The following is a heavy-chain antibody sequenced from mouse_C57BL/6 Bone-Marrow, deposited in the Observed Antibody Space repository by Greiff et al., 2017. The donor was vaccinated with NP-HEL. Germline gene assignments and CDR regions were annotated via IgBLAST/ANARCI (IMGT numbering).Heavy chain of an antibody. J-gene: IGHJ1*03. CDR1: GYTFTDYY. Sequence: VQLKQSGPVLVKPGASVKMSCKASGYTFTDYYMNWVKQSHGKSLEWIGVINPYNGGTSYNQKFKGKATLTVDKSSSTAYMELNSLTSEDSAVYYCASGYGKRWYFDVWGTGTTVTVSS. CDR2: INPYNGGT. CDR3: ASGYGKRWYFDV. D-gene: IGHD2-1*01. V-gene: IGHV1-19*01.